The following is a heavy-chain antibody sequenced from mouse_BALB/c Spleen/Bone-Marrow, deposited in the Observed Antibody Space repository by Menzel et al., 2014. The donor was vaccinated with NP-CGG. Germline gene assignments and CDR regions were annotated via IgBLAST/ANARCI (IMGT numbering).Heavy chain of an antibody. CDR2: IRSKSNNYAT. CDR1: GFTFNTYA. D-gene: IGHD4-1*01. Sequence: EVMLVESDGGLVQPKGSLKLSCAASGFTFNTYAMNWVRQAPGKGLEWVARIRSKSNNYATYYADSVKDRFTISRDDSQSMLYLQMNNLKTEDTAMYYCVRHLGAFYAMDYWGPGTSVTVSS. J-gene: IGHJ4*01. CDR3: VRHLGAFYAMDY. V-gene: IGHV10-1*02.